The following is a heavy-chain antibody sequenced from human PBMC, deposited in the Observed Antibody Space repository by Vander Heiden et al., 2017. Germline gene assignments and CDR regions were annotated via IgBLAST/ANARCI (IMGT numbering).Heavy chain of an antibody. D-gene: IGHD3-10*01. CDR2: IKQDGSEK. CDR3: ARGFGRP. V-gene: IGHV3-7*01. Sequence: EVQLVESGGGLVQPGGSLSLSCAASGFTSSSYWMSWVRQAPGKGLEWVANIKQDGSEKYYVDSVKGRFTISRDNAKNSLYLQMNSLRAEDTAVYYCARGFGRPWGQGTLVTVSS. J-gene: IGHJ5*02. CDR1: GFTSSSYW.